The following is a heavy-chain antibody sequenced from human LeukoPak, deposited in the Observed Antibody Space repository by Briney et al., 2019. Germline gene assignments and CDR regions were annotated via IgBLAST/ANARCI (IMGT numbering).Heavy chain of an antibody. D-gene: IGHD4-17*01. V-gene: IGHV3-74*01. Sequence: AGGSLRLSCAASGLTFSRYWMHWVRHAPGRGLVWLSRINSDGSSTSYADSVKGRFNISRDNAKNTLYLQMKSLRAEDTAVYYCARDPNDYGDYDDRSETDYWGQGTLVTVSS. J-gene: IGHJ4*02. CDR2: INSDGSST. CDR1: GLTFSRYW. CDR3: ARDPNDYGDYDDRSETDY.